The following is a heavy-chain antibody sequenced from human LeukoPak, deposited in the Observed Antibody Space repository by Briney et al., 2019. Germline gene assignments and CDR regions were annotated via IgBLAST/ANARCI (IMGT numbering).Heavy chain of an antibody. D-gene: IGHD3-10*01. CDR3: ARQISIIDGSASYW. V-gene: IGHV5-10-1*01. CDR1: GYSFTSYW. J-gene: IGHJ4*02. CDR2: IDAIDSYT. Sequence: GESLKISCKGSGYSFTSYWISWVRQMPGKGLEWMGRIDAIDSYTNYSPSFQPHVTLSATKSTTTGYLQRSSLNAPDTAMYYCARQISIIDGSASYWWGQGTLVTVSS.